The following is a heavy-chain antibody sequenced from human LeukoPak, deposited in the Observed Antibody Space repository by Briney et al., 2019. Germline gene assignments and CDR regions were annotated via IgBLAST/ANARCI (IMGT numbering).Heavy chain of an antibody. J-gene: IGHJ6*02. CDR1: GGSISSYY. D-gene: IGHD6-13*01. CDR2: IYTSGST. V-gene: IGHV4-4*07. CDR3: AREAAAAAYYYYYGMDV. Sequence: ETLSLTCTVSGGSISSYYWSWIRQPAGKGLEWIGRIYTSGSTNYNPSLKSRVTMSVDTSKNQLSLKLSSVTAADTAVCYCAREAAAAAYYYYYGMDVWGQGTTVTVSS.